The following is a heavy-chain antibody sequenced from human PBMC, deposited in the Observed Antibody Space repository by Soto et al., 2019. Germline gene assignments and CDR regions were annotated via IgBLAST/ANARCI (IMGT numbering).Heavy chain of an antibody. D-gene: IGHD6-6*01. CDR2: IWFDGSKK. V-gene: IGHV3-33*01. Sequence: QMQLVESGGGVVQPGRSLRLSCAASGFTFRSYGIHWVRQAPGKGLEWVALIWFDGSKKYYVDSVKGRFAVSRDNSKNTLYLQMNSLRVEDTAVYYCARDRLGPCGYGMDVWGQGTTVTVSS. CDR3: ARDRLGPCGYGMDV. CDR1: GFTFRSYG. J-gene: IGHJ6*02.